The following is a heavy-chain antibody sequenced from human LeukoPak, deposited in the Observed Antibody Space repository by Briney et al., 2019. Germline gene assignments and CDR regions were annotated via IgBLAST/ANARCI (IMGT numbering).Heavy chain of an antibody. J-gene: IGHJ4*02. CDR2: IYSSGRT. V-gene: IGHV4-61*02. CDR3: ARDIHTSDWTKFDY. Sequence: SETLSLTCNVSGDSISSRTYYWSWIRQPAGKGLEWIGRIYSSGRTNYHPSLKSRVTISVDTSKNQFSLNLSSVTAADTAVYYCARDIHTSDWTKFDYWGQGTSVTVSS. D-gene: IGHD6-19*01. CDR1: GDSISSRTYY.